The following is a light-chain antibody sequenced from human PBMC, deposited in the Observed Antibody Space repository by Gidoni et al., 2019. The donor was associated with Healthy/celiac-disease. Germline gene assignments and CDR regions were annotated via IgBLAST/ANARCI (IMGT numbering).Light chain of an antibody. V-gene: IGLV7-46*01. Sequence: QAVVTQEHSLTVSPGGTVTLTCGSSTGAVTSGHYPYWFQQKPGQAPRTLIYDTSNKHSWTPARFSGSLLGGKAALTLSCAQPEDEAEYYCLLSYSGARGVFGGGTKLTVL. CDR1: TGAVTSGHY. CDR2: DTS. CDR3: LLSYSGARGV. J-gene: IGLJ2*01.